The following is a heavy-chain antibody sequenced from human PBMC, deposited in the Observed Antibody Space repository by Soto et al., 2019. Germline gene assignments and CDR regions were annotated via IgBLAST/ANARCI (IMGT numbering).Heavy chain of an antibody. Sequence: GGSLRLSCAASGFTFSNAWINWVRQAPGKGLEWVGRVKSKTHGGTTDFAASVKGRFAIPRDDSISMGFMRMNSLKIEDTAVYYCPTDPYITVTPVRFDSWGKGTLVTVS. D-gene: IGHD4-4*01. CDR2: VKSKTHGGTT. CDR1: GFTFSNAW. V-gene: IGHV3-15*07. CDR3: PTDPYITVTPVRFDS. J-gene: IGHJ4*02.